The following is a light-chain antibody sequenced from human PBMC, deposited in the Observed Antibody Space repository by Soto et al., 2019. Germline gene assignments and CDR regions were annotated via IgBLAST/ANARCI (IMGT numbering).Light chain of an antibody. CDR3: TSYSGSSTLYV. CDR1: SSDVGGYNY. V-gene: IGLV2-14*01. Sequence: QSVLTQPASVSGSPGQSITISCTGTSSDVGGYNYVSWYQQHPGKAPKLIIYDVSSRPSGVSNRFSGSKSGNTASLTISGLQAEDEADYSCTSYSGSSTLYVFGTGTKVTVL. CDR2: DVS. J-gene: IGLJ1*01.